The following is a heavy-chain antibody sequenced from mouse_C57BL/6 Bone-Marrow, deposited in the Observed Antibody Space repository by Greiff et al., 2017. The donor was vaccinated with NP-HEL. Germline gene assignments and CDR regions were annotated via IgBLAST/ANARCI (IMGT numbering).Heavy chain of an antibody. CDR1: GFNIKDDY. J-gene: IGHJ2*01. D-gene: IGHD2-4*01. CDR3: TTLYDYGPYYFDY. Sequence: EVQLQQSGAELVRPGASVKLSCTASGFNIKDDYMHWVKQRPEQGLEWIGWIDPENGDTEYASKFQGKATITADTSSNTAYLQLSSLTSEDTAVYYCTTLYDYGPYYFDYWGQGTTLTVSS. CDR2: IDPENGDT. V-gene: IGHV14-4*01.